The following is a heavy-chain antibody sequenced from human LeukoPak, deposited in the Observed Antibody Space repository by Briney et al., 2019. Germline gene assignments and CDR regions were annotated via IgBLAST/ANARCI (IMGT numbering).Heavy chain of an antibody. V-gene: IGHV4-30-4*01. CDR3: ARSLDYGDYGLGHYFDY. D-gene: IGHD4-17*01. Sequence: SETLSLTCTVSGGSISSGDYYWSWIRQPPGKGLEWIGYIYYSGNTYYNPSLKSRVTISVDTSKNQFSLKLSSVTAADTAVYYCARSLDYGDYGLGHYFDYWGQGTLVTVSS. J-gene: IGHJ4*02. CDR1: GGSISSGDYY. CDR2: IYYSGNT.